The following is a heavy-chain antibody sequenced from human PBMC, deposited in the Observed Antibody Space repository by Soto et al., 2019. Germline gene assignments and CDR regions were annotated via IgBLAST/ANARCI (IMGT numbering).Heavy chain of an antibody. D-gene: IGHD3-3*02. CDR1: GGSISSSSYY. V-gene: IGHV4-39*01. CDR2: IYYSGNT. J-gene: IGHJ3*02. CDR3: ARHVLSPSHAFDI. Sequence: QLQLHESGPGLVKPSETLSLTCTVSGGSISSSSYYWVWIRQPPGKGLEWIGSIYYSGNTSYNLSLMSRVTISVDTSKHQFYLKLTSVTAADTAVYYCARHVLSPSHAFDIWGQGTLGTVAS.